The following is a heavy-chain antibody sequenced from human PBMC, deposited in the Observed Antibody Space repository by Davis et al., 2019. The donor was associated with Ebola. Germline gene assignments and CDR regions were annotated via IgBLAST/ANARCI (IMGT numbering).Heavy chain of an antibody. CDR1: GFTFSSYG. J-gene: IGHJ4*02. Sequence: GESLKISCVASGFTFSSYGMHWVRQAPGKGLEWVAVISYDGSSKYYADSVKGRFTISRDNSKNTLYLQMNSQRAEDTAVYYCARDIFSKYYYGSGFDYWGQGTLVTVSS. CDR2: ISYDGSSK. V-gene: IGHV3-30*19. CDR3: ARDIFSKYYYGSGFDY. D-gene: IGHD3-10*01.